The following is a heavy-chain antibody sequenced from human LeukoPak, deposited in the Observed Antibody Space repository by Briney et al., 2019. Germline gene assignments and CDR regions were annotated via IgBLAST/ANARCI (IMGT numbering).Heavy chain of an antibody. Sequence: GASVKVSCKASGYTFTGYYMHWVRQAPGQGLEWMGWINPNSGGTNYAQNFQGRVTMTRDTSISTAYMELSRLRSDDTAVYYCARDGTYYDFWSGYPTTFDYWGQGTLVTVPS. D-gene: IGHD3-3*01. CDR1: GYTFTGYY. V-gene: IGHV1-2*02. CDR3: ARDGTYYDFWSGYPTTFDY. J-gene: IGHJ4*02. CDR2: INPNSGGT.